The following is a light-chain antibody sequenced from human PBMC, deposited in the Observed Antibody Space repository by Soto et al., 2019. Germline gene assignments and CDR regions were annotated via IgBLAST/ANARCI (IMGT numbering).Light chain of an antibody. CDR2: EVR. Sequence: QSVLTQPASVSGSLGQSITISCTGSNRDIGAYNLVSWYQQYPDTAPKLIIYEVRNRPSGVSYRFTGSRSGNTASLTISALQADDESTFYCSSYTTTITLLFGGGTKVAVL. CDR3: SSYTTTITLL. V-gene: IGLV2-14*01. CDR1: NRDIGAYNL. J-gene: IGLJ3*02.